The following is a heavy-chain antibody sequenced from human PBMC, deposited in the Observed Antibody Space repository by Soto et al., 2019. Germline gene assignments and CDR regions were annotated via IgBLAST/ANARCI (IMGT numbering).Heavy chain of an antibody. Sequence: SETLSLTCTVSGGSISSYYWSWIRQPPGKGLEWIGYIYYSGSTNYNPSLKSRVTISVDTSKNQFSLKLSSVTAADTAVYYCARDRGIAAAGKKPYYYYYGMDVWGQGTTVTVSS. CDR3: ARDRGIAAAGKKPYYYYYGMDV. J-gene: IGHJ6*02. CDR2: IYYSGST. CDR1: GGSISSYY. V-gene: IGHV4-59*01. D-gene: IGHD6-13*01.